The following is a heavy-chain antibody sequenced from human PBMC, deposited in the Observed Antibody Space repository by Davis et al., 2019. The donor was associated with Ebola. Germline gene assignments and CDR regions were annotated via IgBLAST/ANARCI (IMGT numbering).Heavy chain of an antibody. CDR3: ARGSCISCYNAGMDV. D-gene: IGHD2-2*02. V-gene: IGHV3-7*03. CDR2: IKQDGSGN. CDR1: GFTFSSYW. J-gene: IGHJ6*02. Sequence: GGSLRLSCAASGFTFSSYWMSWVRQAPGKGLEWVANIKQDGSGNYYVDSVKDRFTISRDNAKNSLYLQMNSLRDEDTAVYYCARGSCISCYNAGMDVWGQGTTVTVSS.